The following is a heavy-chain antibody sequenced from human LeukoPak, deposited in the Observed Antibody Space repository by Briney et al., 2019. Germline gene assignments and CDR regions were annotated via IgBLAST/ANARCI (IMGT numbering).Heavy chain of an antibody. CDR1: GGSISTYQ. CDR2: IYKSGST. D-gene: IGHD6-19*01. CDR3: ARDGPQWLAAFDY. Sequence: SETLSLTCTVSGGSISTYQRSWIRQPPGKGLEWIGNIYKSGSTNYNPSLKSRVTISIDTSEKQSSLRLSSVTAADTAVYYCARDGPQWLAAFDYWGQGTLVTVSS. V-gene: IGHV4-59*01. J-gene: IGHJ4*02.